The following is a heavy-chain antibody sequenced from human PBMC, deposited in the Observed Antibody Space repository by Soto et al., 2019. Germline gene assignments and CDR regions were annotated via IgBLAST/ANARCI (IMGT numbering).Heavy chain of an antibody. J-gene: IGHJ6*02. CDR1: GYTFTGYY. CDR2: INPNSDGT. V-gene: IGHV1-2*02. CDR3: ARDLAVQGSATVYYYYYYGMDV. D-gene: IGHD3-10*01. Sequence: ASVKVSCKASGYTFTGYYMHWVRQAPGQGLEWMGWINPNSDGTNYAQKFQGRVTMTRDTSISTAYMELSRLRSDDTAVYYCARDLAVQGSATVYYYYYYGMDVWGQGTTVTVSS.